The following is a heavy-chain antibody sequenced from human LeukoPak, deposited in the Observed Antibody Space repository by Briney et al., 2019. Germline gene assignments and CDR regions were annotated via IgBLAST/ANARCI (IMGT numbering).Heavy chain of an antibody. V-gene: IGHV3-64*01. CDR2: ISSNGGRT. J-gene: IGHJ5*02. D-gene: IGHD3-10*01. CDR3: ARGTSKIRGVSTDNWFDP. Sequence: GGSLRLSCAASGFTFSGYAIPWVRQAPGEGLEYFSGISSNGGRTYYANSVKGRFTISRDNSKNTLYLQMGSLRAEDMAVYYCARGTSKIRGVSTDNWFDPWGQGTLVTVSS. CDR1: GFTFSGYA.